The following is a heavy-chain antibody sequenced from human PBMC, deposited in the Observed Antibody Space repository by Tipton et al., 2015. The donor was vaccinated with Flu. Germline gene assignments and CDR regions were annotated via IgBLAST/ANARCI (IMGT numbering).Heavy chain of an antibody. CDR2: INTDGSTT. Sequence: SLRLSCAASGFTFSTYWMHWVRQVPGKGLVWVSRINTDGSTTNYADSVKGRFTISRDNAKNTLYLQMSSLRAEDTAVYYCARVDYYDKGRSMDVWGQGP. V-gene: IGHV3-74*01. CDR1: GFTFSTYW. D-gene: IGHD3-22*01. CDR3: ARVDYYDKGRSMDV. J-gene: IGHJ6*02.